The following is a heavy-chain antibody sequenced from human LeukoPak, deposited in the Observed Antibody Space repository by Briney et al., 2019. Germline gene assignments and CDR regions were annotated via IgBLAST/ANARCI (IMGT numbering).Heavy chain of an antibody. Sequence: KPGGSLRLSCAASGFTFSSFSMNWVRQAPGKGLEWLSSICSCGGYIYYADSVKGRFTISRDNAKNSLYLQMDSLRAEDTAVYYCARDTTYCGGGCYSLTDNWGQGTLVSVSS. J-gene: IGHJ4*02. CDR3: ARDTTYCGGGCYSLTDN. V-gene: IGHV3-21*01. CDR1: GFTFSSFS. CDR2: ICSCGGYI. D-gene: IGHD2-21*02.